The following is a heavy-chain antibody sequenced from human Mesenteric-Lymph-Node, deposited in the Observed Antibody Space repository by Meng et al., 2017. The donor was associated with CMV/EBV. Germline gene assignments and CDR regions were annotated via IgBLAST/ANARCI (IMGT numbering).Heavy chain of an antibody. CDR2: IHHSGST. CDR1: GGSFSGYK. J-gene: IGHJ4*02. V-gene: IGHV4-34*01. Sequence: SETLSLTCAVYGGSFSGYKWSWIRQPPGTGLEWIGEIHHSGSTNYNPSLKSRVTISIDTSKNQFSLKLSSVTAADTAMYYCARGRSFNWVVVGATPYFDYWGQGTLVTVSS. D-gene: IGHD2-15*01. CDR3: ARGRSFNWVVVGATPYFDY.